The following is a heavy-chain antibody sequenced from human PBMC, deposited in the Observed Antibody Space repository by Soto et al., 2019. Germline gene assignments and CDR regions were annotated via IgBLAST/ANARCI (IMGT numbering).Heavy chain of an antibody. CDR3: ARIFGAYDYFDY. Sequence: GGSLRLSCAASGFSFSNFAMSWGRQAPGKGLEWVSSIGGGSEKIYYSDSVKGRFTISRDNSKNTLYLQMNSLRAEDTALFYCARIFGAYDYFDYWGQGTPVTVSS. CDR1: GFSFSNFA. CDR2: IGGGSEKI. D-gene: IGHD5-12*01. V-gene: IGHV3-23*01. J-gene: IGHJ4*02.